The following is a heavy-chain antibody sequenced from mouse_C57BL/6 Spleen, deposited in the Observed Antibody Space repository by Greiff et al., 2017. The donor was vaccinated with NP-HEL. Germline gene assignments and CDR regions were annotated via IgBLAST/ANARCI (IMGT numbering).Heavy chain of an antibody. D-gene: IGHD1-1*01. CDR1: GYAFSSSW. J-gene: IGHJ3*01. CDR2: IYPGDGDT. V-gene: IGHV1-82*01. CDR3: ARSGYDSSFAY. Sequence: VQLQQSGPELVKPGASVKISCKASGYAFSSSWMNWVKQRPGKGLEWIGRIYPGDGDTNYNGKFKGKATLTADKSSSTAYMQLSSLTSEDSAVYFCARSGYDSSFAYWGQGTLVTVSA.